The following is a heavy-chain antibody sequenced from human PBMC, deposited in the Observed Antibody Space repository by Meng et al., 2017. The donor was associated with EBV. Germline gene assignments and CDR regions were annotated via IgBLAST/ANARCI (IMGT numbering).Heavy chain of an antibody. CDR3: AHSKYYSDSGGYWDYFDD. CDR1: GISLTTSGVG. CDR2: IYWDDAK. V-gene: IGHV2-5*02. J-gene: IGHJ4*02. Sequence: QITSKESCPTLVKPTQTLLLTCTFSGISLTTSGVGVGWIRQPPGKALEWLAVIYWDDAKRYSPSLKNRLTITKDTSKNQVVLTMTNMDPVDTATYFCAHSKYYSDSGGYWDYFDDWGQGTLVTVSS. D-gene: IGHD3-10*01.